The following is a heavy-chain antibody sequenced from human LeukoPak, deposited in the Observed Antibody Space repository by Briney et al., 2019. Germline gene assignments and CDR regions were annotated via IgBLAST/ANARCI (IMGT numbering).Heavy chain of an antibody. CDR2: ISSSSSTI. CDR3: ARGPFHGDYVGGAFDI. D-gene: IGHD4-17*01. V-gene: IGHV3-48*01. J-gene: IGHJ3*02. CDR1: VFTFSSYS. Sequence: VGSLRLSCAASVFTFSSYSMNWVRQAPGKGLEWVSYISSSSSTIYYADSVKGRFTISRDNAKNSLYLQMNSLRAEDTAVYYCARGPFHGDYVGGAFDIRGQGTMVTVSS.